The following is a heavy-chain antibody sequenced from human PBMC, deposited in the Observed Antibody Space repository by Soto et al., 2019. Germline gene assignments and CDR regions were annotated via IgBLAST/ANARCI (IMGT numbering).Heavy chain of an antibody. D-gene: IGHD1-1*01. CDR2: ISWNSGST. Sequence: DVQLVESGGGLVQPGRSLRLSCAASGFIFGDFAMHWVRQAPGKGLEWVSGISWNSGSTDYAASVKGRFIISRDNARNSLYLQMNSLRPEDTALYYCARDTDSDTWNDPFDYWGQGALVIVS. CDR1: GFIFGDFA. V-gene: IGHV3-9*01. J-gene: IGHJ4*02. CDR3: ARDTDSDTWNDPFDY.